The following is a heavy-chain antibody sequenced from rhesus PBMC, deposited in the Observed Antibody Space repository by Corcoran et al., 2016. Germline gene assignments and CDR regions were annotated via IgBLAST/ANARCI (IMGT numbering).Heavy chain of an antibody. CDR3: ARSPGSWYFDL. CDR1: CASIRSNG. Sequence: QVQLQASGPGLVKHSETLSLTRTVSCASIRSNGWSWIRQPPGKGLGWIGEINGDSGNTNQNPSLKNRITISKDASKNQFSLEVNSLTAADTAVYYCARSPGSWYFDLWGPGTPITISS. J-gene: IGHJ2*01. CDR2: INGDSGNT. V-gene: IGHV4-80*01.